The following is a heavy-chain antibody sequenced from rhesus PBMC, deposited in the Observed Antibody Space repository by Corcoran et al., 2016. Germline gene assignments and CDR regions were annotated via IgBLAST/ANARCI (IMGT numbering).Heavy chain of an antibody. CDR1: GYTFTDYY. Sequence: EVQLVQSGAEVKKPGASVKISCKASGYTFTDYYLHWVRQAPGKGFDWMGRVDLEDDEAIHEHRFQDRGTITADKSTDTAYRELSSLRSEDTAVYYCATLLPGYSDSQIDYWGQGVLVTVSS. CDR3: ATLLPGYSDSQIDY. J-gene: IGHJ4*01. V-gene: IGHV1-111*02. CDR2: VDLEDDEA. D-gene: IGHD6-25*01.